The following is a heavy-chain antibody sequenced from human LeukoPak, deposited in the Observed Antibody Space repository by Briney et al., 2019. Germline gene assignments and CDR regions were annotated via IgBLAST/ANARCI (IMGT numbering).Heavy chain of an antibody. CDR1: GGSILTTNW. CDR3: ARGETYCSSTSCSPGPYFDY. V-gene: IGHV4-30-4*01. Sequence: ASGTLSLTCAVSGGSILTTNWWSWIRQPPGKGLEWIGYIYYSGSTYYNPSLKSRVTISVDTSKNQFSLKLSSVTAADTAVYYCARGETYCSSTSCSPGPYFDYWGQGTLVTVSS. CDR2: IYYSGST. J-gene: IGHJ4*02. D-gene: IGHD2-2*01.